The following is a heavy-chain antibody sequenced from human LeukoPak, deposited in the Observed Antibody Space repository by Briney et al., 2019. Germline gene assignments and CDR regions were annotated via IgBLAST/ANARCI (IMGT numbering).Heavy chain of an antibody. CDR1: GYTFTNYG. Sequence: ASVKVSCKASGYTFTNYGISWVQQAPGQGLDWMGWISAYNGNKVYAQELQGRVTMTTDTSTSTAYMELRSLRSDDTAVYYCARDRWSSSSSEGALDIWGQGTMVTVSS. CDR2: ISAYNGNK. V-gene: IGHV1-18*01. CDR3: ARDRWSSSSSEGALDI. D-gene: IGHD6-6*01. J-gene: IGHJ3*02.